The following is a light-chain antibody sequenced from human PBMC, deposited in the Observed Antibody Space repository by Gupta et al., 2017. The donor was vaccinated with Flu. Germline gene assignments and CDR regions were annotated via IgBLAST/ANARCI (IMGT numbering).Light chain of an antibody. Sequence: EIVMTQSPATLSVSPGERATISCRASQSVSTNLAWYQQKPGQAPRLLMSGVSIRATGIPARFSGGGSGREFTLTISSLQSEDFAVYYCQQYNNWPPLTFGGGTKVEIK. V-gene: IGKV3-15*01. CDR1: QSVSTN. J-gene: IGKJ4*01. CDR2: GVS. CDR3: QQYNNWPPLT.